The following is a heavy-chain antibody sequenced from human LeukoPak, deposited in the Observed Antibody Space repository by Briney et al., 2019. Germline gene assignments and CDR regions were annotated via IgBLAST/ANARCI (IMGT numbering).Heavy chain of an antibody. CDR2: IKQDGSEK. D-gene: IGHD6-19*01. CDR3: ARDGPKVWYSSGLNWFDP. CDR1: GFTFSSYW. J-gene: IGHJ5*02. V-gene: IGHV3-7*01. Sequence: GGSLRLSCAASGFTFSSYWMSWVRQAPGKGLEWVANIKQDGSEKYYVDSVKGRFTIPRDNAKNSLYLQMNSLRAEDTAVYYCARDGPKVWYSSGLNWFDPWGQGTLVTVSS.